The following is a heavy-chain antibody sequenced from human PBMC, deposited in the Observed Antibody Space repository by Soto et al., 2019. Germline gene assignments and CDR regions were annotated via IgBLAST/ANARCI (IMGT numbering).Heavy chain of an antibody. CDR3: ARGRDYIWGSYRSYYFDY. J-gene: IGHJ4*02. V-gene: IGHV4-34*01. D-gene: IGHD3-16*02. Sequence: QVQLQQWGAGLLKPSETLSLTCAVYGGSFSGYYWSWIRQPPGKGLEWIGEIIHSGSTNYNPSLKSRVTISVDTSKNQFSLKLSSVTAADTAVYYCARGRDYIWGSYRSYYFDYWGQGTLVTVSS. CDR2: IIHSGST. CDR1: GGSFSGYY.